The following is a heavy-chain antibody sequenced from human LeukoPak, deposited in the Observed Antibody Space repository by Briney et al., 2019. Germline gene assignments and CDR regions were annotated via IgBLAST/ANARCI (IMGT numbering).Heavy chain of an antibody. CDR1: GGSFSGYY. Sequence: PSETLSLTCAVYGGSFSGYYWSWIRQPPGKGLEWIGEINHSGSTNYNPSLKSRVTISVDTSKNQFSLKLSSVTAADTAVYYCARSSRWFGVSDYWGQGILVTVSS. CDR2: INHSGST. V-gene: IGHV4-34*01. D-gene: IGHD3-10*01. J-gene: IGHJ4*02. CDR3: ARSSRWFGVSDY.